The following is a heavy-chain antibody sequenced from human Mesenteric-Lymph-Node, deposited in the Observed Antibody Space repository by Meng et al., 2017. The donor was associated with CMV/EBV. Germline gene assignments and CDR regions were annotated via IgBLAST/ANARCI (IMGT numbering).Heavy chain of an antibody. CDR1: SDSVSSGSYY. CDR2: IYYSGST. CDR3: ARDNDFWSGFYRMDV. J-gene: IGHJ6*02. Sequence: SETLSLTCTVPSDSVSSGSYYWSWIRQPPGRGLEWIGYIYYSGSTNYNPSLKSRVTISVDTSKNQFSLKLSSVTAADTAVYYCARDNDFWSGFYRMDVWGQGTTVTVSS. V-gene: IGHV4-61*01. D-gene: IGHD3-3*01.